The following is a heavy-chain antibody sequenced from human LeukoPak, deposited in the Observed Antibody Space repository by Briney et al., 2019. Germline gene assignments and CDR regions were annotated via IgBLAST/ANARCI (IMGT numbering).Heavy chain of an antibody. CDR3: ASGDYGDPPLNY. J-gene: IGHJ4*02. Sequence: ASVKVSCKASGYTFTGYFVHWVRQAPGQGLQWMGWINPNTGGTNYAQKFQGRVTMTRDTSISTAYMELSRLRSDDTAVYYCASGDYGDPPLNYWGQRTLVTVSS. CDR2: INPNTGGT. D-gene: IGHD4/OR15-4a*01. CDR1: GYTFTGYF. V-gene: IGHV1-2*02.